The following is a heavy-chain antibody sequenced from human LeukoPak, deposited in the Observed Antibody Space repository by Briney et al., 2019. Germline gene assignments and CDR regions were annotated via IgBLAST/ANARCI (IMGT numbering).Heavy chain of an antibody. J-gene: IGHJ3*02. CDR1: GGSISSYY. D-gene: IGHD6-13*01. Sequence: PSETLSLTCTVSGGSISSYYWSWIRQPPGKGLEWIGYIYYSGSTNYNPSLKSRVTISVDTSKNQFSLKLSSVTAADTAVYYCAREDYSSSWSPHDAFDIWGQGTMVTVSS. CDR3: AREDYSSSWSPHDAFDI. V-gene: IGHV4-59*01. CDR2: IYYSGST.